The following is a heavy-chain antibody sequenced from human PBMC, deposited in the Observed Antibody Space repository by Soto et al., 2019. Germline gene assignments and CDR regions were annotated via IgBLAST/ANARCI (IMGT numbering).Heavy chain of an antibody. CDR1: GYTFTSYY. Sequence: QVQLVQSGAEVKKPGASVKVSCKASGYTFTSYYFHWVRQAPGQGLEWVGLINPSGGSTTYARKFQGRVNMTEDTSASTVYMELSSLRSEDTAVYFCARSNWNDVSYFAYWGQGTLVTVSS. D-gene: IGHD1-1*01. J-gene: IGHJ4*02. CDR2: INPSGGST. CDR3: ARSNWNDVSYFAY. V-gene: IGHV1-46*03.